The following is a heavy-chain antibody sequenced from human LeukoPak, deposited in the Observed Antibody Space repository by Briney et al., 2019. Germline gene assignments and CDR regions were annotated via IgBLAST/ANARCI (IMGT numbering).Heavy chain of an antibody. J-gene: IGHJ6*03. Sequence: SETLSLTCAVYGGSFSGHQWSWIRQPPGKGLEWIGYIYYSGSTNYNPSLKSRVTISVDTSKNQFSLKLSSVTAADTAVYYCARTYYYGSGAYYYYMDVWGKGTTVTISS. CDR1: GGSFSGHQ. CDR2: IYYSGST. CDR3: ARTYYYGSGAYYYYMDV. D-gene: IGHD3-10*01. V-gene: IGHV4-59*11.